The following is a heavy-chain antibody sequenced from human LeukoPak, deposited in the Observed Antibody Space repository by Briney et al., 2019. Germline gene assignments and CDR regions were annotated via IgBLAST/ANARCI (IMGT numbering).Heavy chain of an antibody. Sequence: GGSLRLSCAASGFTFSSYEMNWVRQPPGKGLEWVSSISSSSSYIYYADSVKGRFTISRDNAKNSLYLQMNSPRAEDTAVYYCARDRPLHYFDYWGQGTLVTVSS. J-gene: IGHJ4*02. CDR2: ISSSSSYI. V-gene: IGHV3-21*01. CDR1: GFTFSSYE. CDR3: ARDRPLHYFDY.